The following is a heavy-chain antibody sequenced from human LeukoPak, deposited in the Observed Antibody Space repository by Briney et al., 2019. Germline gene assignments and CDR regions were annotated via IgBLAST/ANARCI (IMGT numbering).Heavy chain of an antibody. D-gene: IGHD3-10*01. V-gene: IGHV3-21*01. J-gene: IGHJ5*02. CDR1: GFTFSSYS. CDR2: ISSSSSYR. CDR3: AGGAVRGVISVWFDP. Sequence: GGSLRLSCAASGFTFSSYSMHWVRQSPGKGLEWVSSISSSSSYRYYADSVKGRFTISRDNAKNSLYLQMNSLRAEDTAVYYCAGGAVRGVISVWFDPWGQGTLVTVSS.